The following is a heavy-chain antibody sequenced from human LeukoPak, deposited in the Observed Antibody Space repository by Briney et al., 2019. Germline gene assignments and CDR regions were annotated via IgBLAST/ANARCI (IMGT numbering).Heavy chain of an antibody. CDR1: GFTFSSYW. Sequence: GGSLRLSCAASGFTFSSYWMSWVRQAPGKGLEWVANIKQDGSEKYYVDSVKGRFTVSRDYTKNSLYLQMNSLRVEDTAVYYCAKVAKYYYGPETYYFFEQWGQGTPVTASS. V-gene: IGHV3-7*01. J-gene: IGHJ4*02. CDR2: IKQDGSEK. CDR3: AKVAKYYYGPETYYFFEQ. D-gene: IGHD3-10*01.